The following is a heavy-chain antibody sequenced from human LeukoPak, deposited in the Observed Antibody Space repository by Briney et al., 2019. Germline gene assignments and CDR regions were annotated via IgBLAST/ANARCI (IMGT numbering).Heavy chain of an antibody. CDR2: IIPIFGTA. Sequence: ASVKVYCKASGGTFSTYAISWVRQAPGQGLEWMGGIIPIFGTANYAQKFQGRVTITADESTSTAYMGLSSLRSEDTAVYYCARDITGLGSGSYALDYWGQGTLVTVSS. D-gene: IGHD3-10*01. CDR1: GGTFSTYA. CDR3: ARDITGLGSGSYALDY. V-gene: IGHV1-69*01. J-gene: IGHJ4*02.